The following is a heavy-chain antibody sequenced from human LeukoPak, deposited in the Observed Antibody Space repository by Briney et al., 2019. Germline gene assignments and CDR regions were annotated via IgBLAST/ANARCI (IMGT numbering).Heavy chain of an antibody. D-gene: IGHD2-2*01. CDR2: ISAYNGNS. CDR1: GYTFTSYG. Sequence: ASVKVSCKASGYTFTSYGISWVRQAPGQGLEWMGWISAYNGNSNYAQKFQGRVTMTTDTSTSTGYMELRSLRSDDTAVYYCARVHSYCTSTSCLDYWGQGTLVTVSS. V-gene: IGHV1-18*01. J-gene: IGHJ4*02. CDR3: ARVHSYCTSTSCLDY.